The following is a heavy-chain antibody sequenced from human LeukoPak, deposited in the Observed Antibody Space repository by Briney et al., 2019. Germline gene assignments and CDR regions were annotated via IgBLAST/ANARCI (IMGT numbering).Heavy chain of an antibody. J-gene: IGHJ4*02. Sequence: GRSLRLSCAASGFTFDDYAMHWVRQAPGKGLEWVSGISWNSGSIGYADSVKGRFTISRDNAKNSLYLQMNSLRAEDTALYYCAEDIGIVVVPAAYFDYWGQGTLVTVSS. D-gene: IGHD2-2*01. V-gene: IGHV3-9*01. CDR2: ISWNSGSI. CDR1: GFTFDDYA. CDR3: AEDIGIVVVPAAYFDY.